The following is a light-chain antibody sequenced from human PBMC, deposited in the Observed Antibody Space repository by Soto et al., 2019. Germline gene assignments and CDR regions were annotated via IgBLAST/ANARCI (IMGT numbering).Light chain of an antibody. J-gene: IGKJ1*01. CDR1: QGIGSW. Sequence: DIQMTQSPSSVSASIGDRVTITCRASQGIGSWLVWYQQKPGKAPKLLISATSSLQSGVPSRFSGSGSGTDFTLTITSLQPEDSAAYYCQQANSLPRTFGQGTKVEI. CDR2: ATS. V-gene: IGKV1-12*01. CDR3: QQANSLPRT.